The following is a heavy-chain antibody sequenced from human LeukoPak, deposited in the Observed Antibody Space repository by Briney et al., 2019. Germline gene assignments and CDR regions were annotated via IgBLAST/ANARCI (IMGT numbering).Heavy chain of an antibody. V-gene: IGHV5-51*01. CDR3: ARQPSRDAFDI. Sequence: VDSLKISCKGSGYRFTSYWIAWVRQMPGKGLEWMGSIYPGDSDNRYSPSFQGQVPISVDKSISTAYLQWTSLKASDTAMYYCARQPSRDAFDIWGQATMVTVSS. CDR2: IYPGDSDN. J-gene: IGHJ3*02. CDR1: GYRFTSYW.